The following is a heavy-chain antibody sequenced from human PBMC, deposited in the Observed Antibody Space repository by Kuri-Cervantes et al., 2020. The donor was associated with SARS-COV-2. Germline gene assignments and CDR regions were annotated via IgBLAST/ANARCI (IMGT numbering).Heavy chain of an antibody. CDR1: GFTFSSYW. CDR2: IKQDGSEK. J-gene: IGHJ6*02. D-gene: IGHD6-19*01. Sequence: GGSLRLSCAASGFTFSSYWMSWVRQAPGKGLEWVANIKQDGSEKYYVDSVKGRFTISRDNAKNSLYLQMNSLRAEDTAVYYCAKVAVAGTEGVYGMDVWGQGTTVTVSS. CDR3: AKVAVAGTEGVYGMDV. V-gene: IGHV3-7*03.